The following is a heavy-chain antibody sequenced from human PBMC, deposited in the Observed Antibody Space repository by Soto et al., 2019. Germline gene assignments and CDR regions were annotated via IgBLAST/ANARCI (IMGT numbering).Heavy chain of an antibody. J-gene: IGHJ5*02. CDR3: ARVTDASNWFDP. D-gene: IGHD3-16*01. V-gene: IGHV5-51*01. Sequence: LGESLKISCKGSGYSFTTYWIGWVRQMPGKGLEWMGIIYPSDSQTRYSPTFQGQVTISADKSINTAYLQWSSLKASDTAMYYCARVTDASNWFDPWGQGTLVTVSS. CDR2: IYPSDSQT. CDR1: GYSFTTYW.